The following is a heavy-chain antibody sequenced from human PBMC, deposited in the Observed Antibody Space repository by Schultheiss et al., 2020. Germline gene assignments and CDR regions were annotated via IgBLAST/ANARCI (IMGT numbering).Heavy chain of an antibody. CDR1: GFTFSSYG. Sequence: GGSLRLSCAASGFTFSSYGMHWVRQAPGKGLEWVAVISYDGSNKYYADSVKGRFTISRDNSKNTLYLQMNSLRDEDTAVYYCARDLGYYYYGMDVWGQGTTVTVSS. J-gene: IGHJ6*02. CDR3: ARDLGYYYYGMDV. CDR2: ISYDGSNK. V-gene: IGHV3-30*03.